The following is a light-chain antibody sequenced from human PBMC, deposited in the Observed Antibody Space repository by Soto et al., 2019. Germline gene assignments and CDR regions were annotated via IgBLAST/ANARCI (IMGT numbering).Light chain of an antibody. Sequence: DIQMTQSPSTLSASVGDRVTNTCRASQGISSYLAWYQQKPGIAPKLLIYAASTLQSLVPARFSGSGSGTDFTLTISSLQPEDFATYYCQQLNSYPLTFGPGTKVDIK. CDR1: QGISSY. V-gene: IGKV1-9*01. J-gene: IGKJ3*01. CDR2: AAS. CDR3: QQLNSYPLT.